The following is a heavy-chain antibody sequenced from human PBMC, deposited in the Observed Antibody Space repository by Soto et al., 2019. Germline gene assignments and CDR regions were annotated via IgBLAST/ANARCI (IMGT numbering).Heavy chain of an antibody. D-gene: IGHD2-21*02. Sequence: GASVKVSCKASGYTFTSYGISWVRQAPGQGLEWMAWISAYNGNTNYAQKLQGRVTMTTDTSTSTAYMELRSLRSDDTAVYYCARDGVSYCGGDCYPAQDYWGQGTLVTVSS. CDR1: GYTFTSYG. J-gene: IGHJ4*02. CDR2: ISAYNGNT. CDR3: ARDGVSYCGGDCYPAQDY. V-gene: IGHV1-18*01.